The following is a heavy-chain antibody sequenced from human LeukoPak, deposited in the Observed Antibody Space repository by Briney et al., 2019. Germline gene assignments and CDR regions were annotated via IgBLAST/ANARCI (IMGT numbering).Heavy chain of an antibody. CDR3: AKGRSGWYPAWFDP. V-gene: IGHV3-30*18. CDR1: GFTFSGYG. CDR2: ISYDGSNK. J-gene: IGHJ5*02. D-gene: IGHD6-19*01. Sequence: GGSLRLSCAASGFTFSGYGMHWVRQTPVKGLEWVAVISYDGSNKYYADSVKGRFTISRDNSKNTLYLQMNSLRAGDTAVYYCAKGRSGWYPAWFDPWGQGTLVTVSS.